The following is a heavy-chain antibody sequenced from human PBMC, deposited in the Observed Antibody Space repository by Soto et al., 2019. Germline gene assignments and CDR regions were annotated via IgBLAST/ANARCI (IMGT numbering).Heavy chain of an antibody. D-gene: IGHD3-16*01. V-gene: IGHV1-46*01. CDR3: ARFLRGYYDYVWGSSNLNYGMDV. Sequence: GASVKVSCQASGYTFTSYYMHWVRQAPGQGLEWMGIINPSGGSTSYAQKFQGRVTMTRDTSTSTVYMELSSLRSEDTAVYYCARFLRGYYDYVWGSSNLNYGMDVWGQGTTVTVSS. J-gene: IGHJ6*02. CDR1: GYTFTSYY. CDR2: INPSGGST.